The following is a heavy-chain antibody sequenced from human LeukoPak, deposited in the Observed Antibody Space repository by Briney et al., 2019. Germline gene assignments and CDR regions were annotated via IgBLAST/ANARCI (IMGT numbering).Heavy chain of an antibody. Sequence: PSETLSLTCTVSGGSISSYYWSWIRQPPGRGLEWIGYIYYSGSTNYNPPLKSRVTISVDTSKNQFSLKLSSVTAADTAVYYCARGVYDILTGYYNWFDPWGQGTLVTVSS. CDR3: ARGVYDILTGYYNWFDP. J-gene: IGHJ5*02. D-gene: IGHD3-9*01. V-gene: IGHV4-59*08. CDR2: IYYSGST. CDR1: GGSISSYY.